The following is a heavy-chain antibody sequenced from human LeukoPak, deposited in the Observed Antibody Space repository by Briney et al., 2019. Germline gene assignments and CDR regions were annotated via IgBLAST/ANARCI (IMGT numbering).Heavy chain of an antibody. V-gene: IGHV3-23*01. Sequence: TGGSLRLSCAASGFTFSSYAMSWVRQAPGKGLEWVSAISGSGGSTYYADSVKGRFTISRDNSKNTLYLQMNSLRAEDTAVYYCAKSYDYGGVPLDEDGYYFDYWGQGTLVTVSS. D-gene: IGHD4-17*01. CDR3: AKSYDYGGVPLDEDGYYFDY. CDR1: GFTFSSYA. J-gene: IGHJ4*02. CDR2: ISGSGGST.